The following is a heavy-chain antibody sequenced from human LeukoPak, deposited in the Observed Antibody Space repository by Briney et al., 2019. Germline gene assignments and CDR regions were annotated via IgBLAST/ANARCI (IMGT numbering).Heavy chain of an antibody. V-gene: IGHV4-39*01. J-gene: IGHJ4*02. CDR1: GGSISSSSYY. CDR2: IYYSGST. D-gene: IGHD3-22*01. Sequence: SETLSLTCTVSGGSISSSSYYWGWIRQPPGKGLEWIGSIYYSGSTYYNPSLKSRVTISVDTSKNQFSLKPSSVTAADTAVYYCARAYDSSGYYGYWGQGTLVTVSS. CDR3: ARAYDSSGYYGY.